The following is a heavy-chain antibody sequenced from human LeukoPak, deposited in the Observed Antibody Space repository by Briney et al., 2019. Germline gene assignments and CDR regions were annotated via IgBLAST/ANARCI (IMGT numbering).Heavy chain of an antibody. Sequence: GGSLRLSCAASGFTFSSYAMHWVRQAPGKGLEWVAVISYDGSNKYCADSVKGRFTISRDNSKNMVYLQMNSLRAEDTAVYYCARTREQWQVLDYWGQGTLVIVSS. D-gene: IGHD6-19*01. CDR1: GFTFSSYA. CDR3: ARTREQWQVLDY. CDR2: ISYDGSNK. V-gene: IGHV3-30-3*01. J-gene: IGHJ4*02.